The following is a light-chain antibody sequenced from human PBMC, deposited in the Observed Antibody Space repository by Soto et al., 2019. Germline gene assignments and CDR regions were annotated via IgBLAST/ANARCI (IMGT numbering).Light chain of an antibody. Sequence: EIVLTQSPGPLSLSPGDRATRSCRAIQSVRSSYLAWYQQKPGQAPRLLIYGASSRATGIPDRFSGSGSGTDSTLTISRLEPEDFAVYYCQQYGISPNFGQGTRLEIK. CDR3: QQYGISPN. CDR2: GAS. J-gene: IGKJ5*01. V-gene: IGKV3-20*01. CDR1: QSVRSSY.